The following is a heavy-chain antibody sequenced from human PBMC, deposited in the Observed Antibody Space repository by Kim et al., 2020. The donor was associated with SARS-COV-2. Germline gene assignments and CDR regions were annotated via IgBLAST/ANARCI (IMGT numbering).Heavy chain of an antibody. J-gene: IGHJ4*02. V-gene: IGHV4-34*01. D-gene: IGHD6-13*01. Sequence: NPSLRSRVTISVDTSKNQFSLKLSSVTAADTAVYYCARGGSIAAARGLDYWGQGTLVTVSS. CDR3: ARGGSIAAARGLDY.